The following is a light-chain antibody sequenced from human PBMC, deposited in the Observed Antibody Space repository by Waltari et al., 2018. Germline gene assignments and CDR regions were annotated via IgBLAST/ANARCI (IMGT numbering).Light chain of an antibody. Sequence: QSVLTQPPSASGTPGPRVTISCSGSSANIGSNPVNWYQPLPGTAPKLLINNNSQRPSGVPDRFSGSKSGTSASLAISGLLSDDEAEYYCAAWDDSLSGYVFGTGTNVSVL. CDR1: SANIGSNP. V-gene: IGLV1-44*01. J-gene: IGLJ1*01. CDR2: NNS. CDR3: AAWDDSLSGYV.